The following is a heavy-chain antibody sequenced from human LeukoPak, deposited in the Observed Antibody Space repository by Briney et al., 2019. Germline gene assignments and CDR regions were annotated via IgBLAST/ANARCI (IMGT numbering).Heavy chain of an antibody. CDR2: ISGSGGST. D-gene: IGHD4-17*01. J-gene: IGHJ6*02. Sequence: GGSLRLSCAASGFTFSNYAMNWVRQAPGKGLEWVSTISGSGGSTYYADSVKGRFTISRDISKSTLYLEMNSLKAEDSAIYYCSRGRYGDYSRSGYYYGMDVWGQGTTVTVSS. CDR1: GFTFSNYA. V-gene: IGHV3-23*01. CDR3: SRGRYGDYSRSGYYYGMDV.